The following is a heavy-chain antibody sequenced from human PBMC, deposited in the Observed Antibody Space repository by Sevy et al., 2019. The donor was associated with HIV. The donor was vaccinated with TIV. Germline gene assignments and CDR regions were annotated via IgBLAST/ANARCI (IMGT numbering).Heavy chain of an antibody. J-gene: IGHJ4*02. Sequence: SQTLSLTCSVSGGSISSYFWTWVRQSPGKGLEWIGNIYFTGNTDYSPSLKSRVTSSLDTSKSQFSLTLKSVTAADTAMYFCARDSTTRPRVLDYWGQGTLVTVAS. CDR1: GGSISSYF. CDR3: ARDSTTRPRVLDY. CDR2: IYFTGNT. D-gene: IGHD1-1*01. V-gene: IGHV4-59*01.